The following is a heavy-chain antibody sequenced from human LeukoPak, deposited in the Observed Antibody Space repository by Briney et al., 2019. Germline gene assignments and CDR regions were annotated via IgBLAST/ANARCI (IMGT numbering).Heavy chain of an antibody. CDR3: ARSSGYNFDY. D-gene: IGHD3-22*01. CDR2: INSDGSTI. CDR1: GFTFSSYW. V-gene: IGHV3-74*01. Sequence: GGSLRLSCAASGFTFSSYWMHWVRQAPGKGLVWVSRINSDGSTINYADSVKGRFTISRDNAKNTLYLQMNSLRAEDTAVYYCARSSGYNFDYWGQGTLSPSPQ. J-gene: IGHJ4*02.